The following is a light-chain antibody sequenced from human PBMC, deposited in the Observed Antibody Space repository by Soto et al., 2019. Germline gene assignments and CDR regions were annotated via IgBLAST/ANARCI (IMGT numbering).Light chain of an antibody. CDR2: DNN. CDR1: SSNIGNNY. Sequence: QSVLTQPPSLSAAPGQTVTISGSGGSSNIGNNYVSWYQQVAGTTPKLLIFDNNKRPSGIPDRFSGSKSGTSATLVIAGLQTRDAADYYFATWDSSRTALLFGGGTQLTVL. J-gene: IGLJ3*02. V-gene: IGLV1-51*01. CDR3: ATWDSSRTALL.